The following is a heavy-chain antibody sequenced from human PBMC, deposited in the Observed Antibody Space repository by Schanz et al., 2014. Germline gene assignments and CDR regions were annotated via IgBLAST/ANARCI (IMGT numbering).Heavy chain of an antibody. D-gene: IGHD5-12*01. CDR1: GGTFSSYT. V-gene: IGHV1-46*01. CDR2: INSSGGGT. Sequence: QLQLVQSGAEVKKPGSSVKVSCKLSGGTFSSYTISWMRQAPGQGLEWMGYINSSGGGTSYAQKFQDRLTMTRDASTSTVYMELSSLRSEDTAVYCCARGPLGTSPWGQGTLVTVSS. J-gene: IGHJ5*02. CDR3: ARGPLGTSP.